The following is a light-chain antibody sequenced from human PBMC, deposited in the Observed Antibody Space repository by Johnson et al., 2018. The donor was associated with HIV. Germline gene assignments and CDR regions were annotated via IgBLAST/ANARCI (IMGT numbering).Light chain of an antibody. Sequence: HSVLTHPPSVSAAPGQKVTISCSGSSSNIGNNYVSWYQQLPGTAPKLLIYDNNKRPSGIPDRFSGSKSGTSATLGITGLQTGDEADYYCGTWDSSLSADVFGTGTKVTVL. V-gene: IGLV1-51*01. CDR2: DNN. CDR3: GTWDSSLSADV. J-gene: IGLJ1*01. CDR1: SSNIGNNY.